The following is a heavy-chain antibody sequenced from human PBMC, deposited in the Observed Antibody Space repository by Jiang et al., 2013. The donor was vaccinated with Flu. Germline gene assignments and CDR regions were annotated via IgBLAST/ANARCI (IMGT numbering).Heavy chain of an antibody. V-gene: IGHV4-59*01. Sequence: SLTCTVSGGSITSYHWSWMRQSPGKGLEWIGNIYYSGTTNXNPSLKSRVSISVDTSKNQFSLKLSSVTSADTAVYYCARDASGGYNWFDPWGQGTLVTVSS. CDR2: IYYSGTT. D-gene: IGHD3-22*01. J-gene: IGHJ5*02. CDR1: GGSITSYH. CDR3: ARDASGGYNWFDP.